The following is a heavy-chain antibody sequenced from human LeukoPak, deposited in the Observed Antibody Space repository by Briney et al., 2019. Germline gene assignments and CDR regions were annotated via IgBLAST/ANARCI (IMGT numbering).Heavy chain of an antibody. D-gene: IGHD6-13*01. V-gene: IGHV3-30-3*01. CDR3: AKDILAAGLFFDY. Sequence: GGSLRLSCAASGFTFSSYAMHWVRQAPGKGLEWVAVISYDGSNKYYADSVKGRFTISRDNAKNSLFLQMNNLRAEDTAVYYCAKDILAAGLFFDYWGQGALVTVSS. CDR1: GFTFSSYA. J-gene: IGHJ4*02. CDR2: ISYDGSNK.